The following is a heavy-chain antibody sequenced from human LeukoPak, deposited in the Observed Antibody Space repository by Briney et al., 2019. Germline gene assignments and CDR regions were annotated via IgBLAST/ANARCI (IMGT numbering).Heavy chain of an antibody. J-gene: IGHJ4*02. CDR1: GFTFSSYA. Sequence: GRSLRLSCAASGFTFSSYAMHWVRQAPGKGLEWVAVISYDGSNKYYADSVKGRFTISRDNSKNTLYLQMNSLRAEDTAVYYCARPSTFGELDYWGQGTLVTVSS. CDR2: ISYDGSNK. CDR3: ARPSTFGELDY. V-gene: IGHV3-30-3*01. D-gene: IGHD3-10*01.